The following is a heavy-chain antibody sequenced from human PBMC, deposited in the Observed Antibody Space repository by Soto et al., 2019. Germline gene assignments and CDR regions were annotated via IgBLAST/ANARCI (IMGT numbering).Heavy chain of an antibody. CDR1: GFTVSSNY. CDR2: IYSGGSA. Sequence: PGGTLRLSCAASGFTVSSNYMSCVHQAPGKGLQRASVIYSGGSAYYADSVKGRLTTSRDNSKNTLYLQMNSQSTEDTAVYYCVRPGDSYGGGYCDDWGQGT. J-gene: IGHJ4*02. CDR3: VRPGDSYGGGYCDD. V-gene: IGHV3-66*04. D-gene: IGHD5-18*01.